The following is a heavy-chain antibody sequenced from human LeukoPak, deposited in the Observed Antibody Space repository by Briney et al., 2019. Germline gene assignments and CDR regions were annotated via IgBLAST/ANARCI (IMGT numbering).Heavy chain of an antibody. CDR1: GYTFTSYY. D-gene: IGHD3-22*01. V-gene: IGHV1-46*01. CDR2: INPRGGST. CDR3: ARSNNYYESSGYYAKTRRDFDY. J-gene: IGHJ4*02. Sequence: ASVKVSCKASGYTFTSYYMHWVRQAPGQGLEWMGIINPRGGSTSYAQKFQGRVTMTRATSTSTAYMELSSLRSEDTAVYYCARSNNYYESSGYYAKTRRDFDYWGQGTLVTVSS.